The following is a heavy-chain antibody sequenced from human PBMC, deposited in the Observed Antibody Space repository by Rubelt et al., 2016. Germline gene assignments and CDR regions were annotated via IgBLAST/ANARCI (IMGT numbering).Heavy chain of an antibody. D-gene: IGHD3-22*01. V-gene: IGHV1-2*02. CDR3: ARFAIGGHSSGYLFDY. Sequence: QVQLVQSGAKVKKPGASVKVSCKASGYTFTGYYMHWVRQAPGQGLGWMGWINPNSGGTNYAQKFQGRVTMTRDTSISTAYMELSRLRSDDTAVYYCARFAIGGHSSGYLFDYWGQGTLVTVSS. CDR2: INPNSGGT. CDR1: GYTFTGYY. J-gene: IGHJ4*02.